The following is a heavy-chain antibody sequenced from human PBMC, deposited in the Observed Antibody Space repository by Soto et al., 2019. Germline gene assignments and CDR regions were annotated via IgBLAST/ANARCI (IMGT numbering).Heavy chain of an antibody. J-gene: IGHJ4*02. D-gene: IGHD3-22*01. V-gene: IGHV1-69*06. Sequence: QVQLVQSGAEVKKPGSSVKVSCKASGGTFSSYAISWVRQAPGQGLAWMGGIIPIFGTANYAQKFQGRVTITADKSTSTAYMELSSLRSEDTAVYYGARALESSGYYYEEQFGDYWGQGTLVTVSS. CDR3: ARALESSGYYYEEQFGDY. CDR2: IIPIFGTA. CDR1: GGTFSSYA.